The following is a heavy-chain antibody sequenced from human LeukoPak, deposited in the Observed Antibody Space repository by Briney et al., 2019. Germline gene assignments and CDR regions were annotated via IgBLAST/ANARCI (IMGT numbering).Heavy chain of an antibody. CDR3: ARDTAMVMGDY. CDR1: GFTFSSYS. D-gene: IGHD5-18*01. CDR2: ISSSSSYI. Sequence: GGSLRLSCAASGFTFSSYSMNWVRQAPGKGLEWVSSISSSSSYIYYADPVKGRFTISRDNAKNSLYLQMNSLRAEDTAVYYCARDTAMVMGDYWGQGTLVTVSS. V-gene: IGHV3-21*01. J-gene: IGHJ4*02.